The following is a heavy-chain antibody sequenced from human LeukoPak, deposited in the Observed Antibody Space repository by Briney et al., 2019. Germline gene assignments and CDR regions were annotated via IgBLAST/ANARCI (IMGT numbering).Heavy chain of an antibody. CDR2: ISPDGKIE. Sequence: GGSLRLSCAASGFTFTTFGIHWVRQAPGKGLEWVAAISPDGKIEYYTDSVKGRFTGSRDNSKNMIYLQMNSLRGEDSAVYFCAKINNDDDYWGQGALVTVSS. D-gene: IGHD1/OR15-1a*01. V-gene: IGHV3-30*18. CDR3: AKINNDDDY. CDR1: GFTFTTFG. J-gene: IGHJ4*02.